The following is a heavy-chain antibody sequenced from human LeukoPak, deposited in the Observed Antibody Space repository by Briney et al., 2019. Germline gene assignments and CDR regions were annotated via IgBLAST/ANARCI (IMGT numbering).Heavy chain of an antibody. J-gene: IGHJ4*02. CDR2: IHTRGTT. CDR3: ARARPEWYSSGWYPFDY. D-gene: IGHD6-19*01. V-gene: IGHV4-61*02. CDR1: GSSISSGVYY. Sequence: SETLSLTCTVSGSSISSGVYYWSWIRQPAGKGLEWIGRIHTRGTTNYNPSLKSRVTISVDTPKSQFSLKLTSVTAADTAVYYCARARPEWYSSGWYPFDYWGQGTLVTVSS.